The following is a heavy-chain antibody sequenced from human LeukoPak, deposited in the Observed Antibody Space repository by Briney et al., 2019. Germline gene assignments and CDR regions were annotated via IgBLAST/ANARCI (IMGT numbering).Heavy chain of an antibody. J-gene: IGHJ5*02. Sequence: EASVKVSCKASGYSFTSHYMHWVRQAPGQGLGWMGLINPSGSSTHYAQKFQGRVTMTRDMSTTTDYMELSSLRSEDTAVYYCARDNSVGDIAWWFDPWGQGTLVTVSS. CDR3: ARDNSVGDIAWWFDP. D-gene: IGHD3-16*02. CDR2: INPSGSST. V-gene: IGHV1-46*01. CDR1: GYSFTSHY.